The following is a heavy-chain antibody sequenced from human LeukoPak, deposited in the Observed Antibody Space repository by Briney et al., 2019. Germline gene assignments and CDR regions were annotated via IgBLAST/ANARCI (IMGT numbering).Heavy chain of an antibody. J-gene: IGHJ4*02. V-gene: IGHV4-39*06. CDR1: GGSISSSSYF. Sequence: SETLSLTCAVSGGSISSSSYFWGWIRQPPGKALEWVASIDYSGSPYYNPSLRNRVTMSVDTSKNQFTLKLSSVTAADTAVYYCARVVSSCGYSYGYADFDSWGQGTLVTVSS. CDR2: IDYSGSP. D-gene: IGHD5-18*01. CDR3: ARVVSSCGYSYGYADFDS.